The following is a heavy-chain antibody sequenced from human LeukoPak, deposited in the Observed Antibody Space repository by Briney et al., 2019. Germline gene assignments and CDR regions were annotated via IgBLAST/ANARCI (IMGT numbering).Heavy chain of an antibody. J-gene: IGHJ4*02. D-gene: IGHD3-16*02. Sequence: GGTLRLSCAASGFTFSSYGMSWVRQAPGKGLEWVSAISGSGGSTYYADSVKGRFTISRDNSKNTLYLQMNSLRAEDTAVYYCAYSILRLEELSSPFDYWGQGTLVTVSS. CDR2: ISGSGGST. CDR1: GFTFSSYG. CDR3: AYSILRLEELSSPFDY. V-gene: IGHV3-23*01.